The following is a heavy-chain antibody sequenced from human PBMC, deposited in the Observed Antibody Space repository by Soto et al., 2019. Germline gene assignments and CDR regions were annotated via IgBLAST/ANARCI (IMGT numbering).Heavy chain of an antibody. V-gene: IGHV3-30*18. Sequence: QVQLVESGGGVVQPGRSLRLSCAASGFTFSNYGMHWVREAPGKGLEWVAFTSYAGSNTYYTDSVKGRFTISSDNSKNTLHLQMNSLRAEHTAMYYYAKDPSKLGSWYIELWGRGTLVTVSS. J-gene: IGHJ2*01. CDR1: GFTFSNYG. D-gene: IGHD7-27*01. CDR2: TSYAGSNT. CDR3: AKDPSKLGSWYIEL.